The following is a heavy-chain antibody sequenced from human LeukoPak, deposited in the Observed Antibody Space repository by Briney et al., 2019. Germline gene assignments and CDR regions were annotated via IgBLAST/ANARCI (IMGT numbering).Heavy chain of an antibody. Sequence: LQTLSLTCSVSGDSITSGDSYWTWIRQPAGEGLEWIGLIYTSGATKYNPSLKSRITISLDTSKNQFSLQLNSVTAADTAVYYCAREYSHWGQGTLVTVSS. CDR2: IYTSGAT. CDR3: AREYSH. J-gene: IGHJ4*02. V-gene: IGHV4-61*02. CDR1: GDSITSGDSY. D-gene: IGHD2-15*01.